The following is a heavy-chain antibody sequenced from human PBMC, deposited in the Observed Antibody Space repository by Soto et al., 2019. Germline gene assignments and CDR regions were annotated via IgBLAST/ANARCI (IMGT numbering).Heavy chain of an antibody. Sequence: ASVKVSCKASGYTFTSYYMHWVRQAPGQGLEWMGIINPSGGSTSYAQKFQGRVTMTRDTSTSTVYMELSSLRSEDTAVYYCARDKRRFNSPSDHANRFDPWGQGTLVTVYS. CDR3: ARDKRRFNSPSDHANRFDP. CDR2: INPSGGST. D-gene: IGHD3-3*01. CDR1: GYTFTSYY. V-gene: IGHV1-46*01. J-gene: IGHJ5*02.